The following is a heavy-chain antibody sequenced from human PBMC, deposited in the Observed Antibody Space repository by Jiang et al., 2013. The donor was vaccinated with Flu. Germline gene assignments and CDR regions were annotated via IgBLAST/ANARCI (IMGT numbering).Heavy chain of an antibody. CDR2: INTNTGNP. V-gene: IGHV7-4-1*02. CDR3: ARDPARLGMLETWAFDI. CDR1: GYTFTSYA. D-gene: IGHD1-14*01. Sequence: QSGSELKNPGASVEVSCRASGYTFTSYAMNWVRQAPGQGLEWMGWINTNTGNPTYAQGFTGRFVFSLDTSVSTAYLQISSLKAEDTAVYYCARDPARLGMLETWAFDIWGQGTMVTVSS. J-gene: IGHJ3*02.